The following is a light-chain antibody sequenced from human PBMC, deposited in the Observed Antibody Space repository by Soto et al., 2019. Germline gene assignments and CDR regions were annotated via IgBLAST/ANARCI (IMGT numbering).Light chain of an antibody. Sequence: NFMLTQPHSVSESPGKTVTISCSRSSGSIGSNSVQWYRQRPGSAPTIVIYEDDQRPSGVPNRFAGSIDRSSNSASLTISGLQTGDEADYYCQSYDTNIVVFGGGTKLTVL. CDR3: QSYDTNIVV. J-gene: IGLJ2*01. V-gene: IGLV6-57*04. CDR2: EDD. CDR1: SGSIGSNS.